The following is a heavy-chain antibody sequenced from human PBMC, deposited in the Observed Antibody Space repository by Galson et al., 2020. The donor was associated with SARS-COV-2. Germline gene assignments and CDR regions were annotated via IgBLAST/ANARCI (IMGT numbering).Heavy chain of an antibody. Sequence: SQTLSLTCAISGDSVSSNSAAWNWIRQSPSRGLEWLGRTYYRSKWYNDYAVSVKSRITINPDTSKNQFSLQLNSVTPEDTAVYYCARDSFKIAVAGNSGMDVWGQGTTVTVSS. V-gene: IGHV6-1*01. CDR3: ARDSFKIAVAGNSGMDV. CDR2: TYYRSKWYN. CDR1: GDSVSSNSAA. D-gene: IGHD6-19*01. J-gene: IGHJ6*02.